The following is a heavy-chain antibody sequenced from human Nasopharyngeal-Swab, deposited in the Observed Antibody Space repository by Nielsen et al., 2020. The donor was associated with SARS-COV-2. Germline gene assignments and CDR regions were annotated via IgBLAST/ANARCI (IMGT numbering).Heavy chain of an antibody. CDR3: ARGWLLWFGELLTGFDP. V-gene: IGHV4-34*01. J-gene: IGHJ5*02. D-gene: IGHD3-10*01. CDR2: INHSGST. Sequence: SETLSLTCAVYGGSLSGYSWSWIRQPPGKGLEWIGEINHSGSTNYNPSLKSRVTISVDTSKNQFSLKLSSVTAADTAVYYCARGWLLWFGELLTGFDPWGQGTLVTVSS. CDR1: GGSLSGYS.